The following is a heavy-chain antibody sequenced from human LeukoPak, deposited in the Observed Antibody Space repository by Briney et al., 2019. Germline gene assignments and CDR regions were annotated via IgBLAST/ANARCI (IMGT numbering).Heavy chain of an antibody. CDR1: GYTFTSYG. CDR3: ARGDPTVAGDFDI. D-gene: IGHD6-19*01. Sequence: GASVKVSCKASGYTFTSYGISWVRQAPRQRLEWMGWISAYNGKTSYSQKLQGRVTMTTDPSTSTAYMELRSLRSDDTAVYYCARGDPTVAGDFDIWGQGTMVTVSS. J-gene: IGHJ3*02. V-gene: IGHV1-18*01. CDR2: ISAYNGKT.